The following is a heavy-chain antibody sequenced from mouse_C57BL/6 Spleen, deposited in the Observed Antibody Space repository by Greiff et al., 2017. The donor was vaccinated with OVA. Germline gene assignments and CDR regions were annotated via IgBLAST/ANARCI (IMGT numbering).Heavy chain of an antibody. CDR3: GSHYGSSLYWCVDV. V-gene: IGHV1-82*01. CDR1: GYAFSSSW. D-gene: IGHD1-1*01. Sequence: VKLQESGPELVKPGASVKISCKASGYAFSSSWMNWVKQRPGTGLEWIGRIYPGDGDTHYNGQFKGKATLTADNSSSTAYMQLISLTSEDSAVSYWGSHYGSSLYWCVDVWGTETTVTVAS. J-gene: IGHJ1*03. CDR2: IYPGDGDT.